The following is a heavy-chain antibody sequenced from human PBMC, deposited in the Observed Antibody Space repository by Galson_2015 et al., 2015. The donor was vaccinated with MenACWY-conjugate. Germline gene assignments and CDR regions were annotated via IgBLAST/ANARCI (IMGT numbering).Heavy chain of an antibody. D-gene: IGHD1-26*01. CDR2: INPGGSST. CDR3: AKTRGASFSFDS. Sequence: SLRLSCAASGFIFNTHWMNWVRQAPGKGLVWVSRINPGGSSTTYADSVKDRFTISRDNAKNTLYLQMNSLRPEDTAVFYCAKTRGASFSFDSWGQGTLVTVSS. V-gene: IGHV3-74*01. J-gene: IGHJ4*02. CDR1: GFIFNTHW.